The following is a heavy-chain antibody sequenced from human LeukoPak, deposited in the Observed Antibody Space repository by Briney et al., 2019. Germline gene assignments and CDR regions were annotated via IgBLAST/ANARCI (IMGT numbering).Heavy chain of an antibody. J-gene: IGHJ4*02. CDR1: EFSVGSNY. CDR2: IYSGGST. Sequence: GGSLRLSCAASEFSVGSNYMTWVRQAPGKGLEWVSLIYSGGSTYYADSVKGRVTVSRDNAKNSLFLQMNSLRAEDTAVYYCARGIAVAISGFDYWGQGTLVTVSS. CDR3: ARGIAVAISGFDY. D-gene: IGHD6-19*01. V-gene: IGHV3-53*01.